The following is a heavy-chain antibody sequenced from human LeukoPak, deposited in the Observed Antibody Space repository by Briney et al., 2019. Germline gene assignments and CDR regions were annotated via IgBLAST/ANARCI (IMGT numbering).Heavy chain of an antibody. J-gene: IGHJ5*02. V-gene: IGHV4-38-2*01. D-gene: IGHD3-3*01. CDR3: ARPNPYDFWSGYSTWFDP. CDR2: IYYSGST. Sequence: PSETLSLTCAVSGYSISSGYYWGWIRQPPGKGLEWIGSIYYSGSTYYNPSLKSRVTISVDTSKNQFSLKLSSVTAADTAVYYCARPNPYDFWSGYSTWFDPWGQGTLVTVSS. CDR1: GYSISSGYY.